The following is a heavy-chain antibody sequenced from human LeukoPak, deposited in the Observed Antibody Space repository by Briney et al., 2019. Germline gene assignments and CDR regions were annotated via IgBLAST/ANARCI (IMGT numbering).Heavy chain of an antibody. Sequence: PSETLSLTCAVYGGSFSGYCWSWIRQPPGKGLEWIGEINHSGGTNYNPSLKSRATISLDTSKNQFSLKLSSVTAADTAVYYCATLVSTRYYFDYWGQGTLVTVSS. J-gene: IGHJ4*02. CDR3: ATLVSTRYYFDY. CDR2: INHSGGT. CDR1: GGSFSGYC. D-gene: IGHD5/OR15-5a*01. V-gene: IGHV4-34*01.